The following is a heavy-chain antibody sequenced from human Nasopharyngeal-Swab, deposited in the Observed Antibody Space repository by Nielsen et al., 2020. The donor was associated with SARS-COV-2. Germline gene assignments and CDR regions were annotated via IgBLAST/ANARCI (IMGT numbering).Heavy chain of an antibody. V-gene: IGHV3-33*01. CDR3: ARGQESYSSSWLNWYFDL. J-gene: IGHJ2*01. D-gene: IGHD6-13*01. CDR2: IWYDGSNK. CDR1: GFTFSSYG. Sequence: GGPLRLSCAASGFTFSSYGMHWVRQAPGQGLEWVAVIWYDGSNKHYADSVKGRFTISRDNSKNTRYLQMNSLRAEDTAVYYCARGQESYSSSWLNWYFDLWGRGTLVTVSS.